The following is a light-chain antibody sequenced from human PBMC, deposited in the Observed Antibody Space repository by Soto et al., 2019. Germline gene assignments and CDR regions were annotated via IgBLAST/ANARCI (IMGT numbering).Light chain of an antibody. CDR1: QSISSY. CDR2: GAS. CDR3: QQSNTFWT. J-gene: IGKJ1*01. Sequence: DIQMTQYPSSLSASVGDRVTITCRASQSISSYLNWYQQKPGKAPRLLIYGASNLESGVPSRFSGSGSGTQFTLTISSLQPDDFATYYCQQSNTFWTFGQGTKVDIK. V-gene: IGKV1-5*01.